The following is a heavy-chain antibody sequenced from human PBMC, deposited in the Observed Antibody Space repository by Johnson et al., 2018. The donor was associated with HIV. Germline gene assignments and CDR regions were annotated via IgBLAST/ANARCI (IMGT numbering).Heavy chain of an antibody. V-gene: IGHV3-33*03. CDR1: GFTFSNYG. Sequence: QVQLVESGGGVVQPGRSLRLSCAASGFTFSNYGMHWVRQAPGKGLEWVAVIFYRGSNTYSADSVKGRFTISRNNANNSLHLQMNNLSAEDTAVYFCATVWRNEGRHSFDIWGQGTMVTVSS. CDR2: IFYRGSNT. J-gene: IGHJ3*02. CDR3: ATVWRNEGRHSFDI. D-gene: IGHD1-1*01.